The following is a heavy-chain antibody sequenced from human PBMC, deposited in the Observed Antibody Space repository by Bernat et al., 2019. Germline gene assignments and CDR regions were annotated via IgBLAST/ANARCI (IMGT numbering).Heavy chain of an antibody. D-gene: IGHD2-15*01. CDR2: IYHSGGT. Sequence: QLQLQESGSGLVKPSQTLSLTCTVSGGSISSDYYSWNWIRQPPGQGLEWLGYIYHSGGTYYSPSLKSRVIISIDRSKNQFSLKLTSVTAADTAVYYCARGMCSGGSCGYPVDFFDIWGQGTMVTVSS. V-gene: IGHV4-30-2*01. CDR1: GGSISSDYYS. J-gene: IGHJ3*02. CDR3: ARGMCSGGSCGYPVDFFDI.